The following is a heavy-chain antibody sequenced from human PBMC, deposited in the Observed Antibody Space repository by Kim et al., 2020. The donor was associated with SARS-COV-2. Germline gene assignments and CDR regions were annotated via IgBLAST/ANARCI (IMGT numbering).Heavy chain of an antibody. CDR2: INTNTGNP. CDR1: GYTFTSYA. Sequence: ASVKVSCKASGYTFTSYAMNWVRQAPGQGLEWMGWINTNTGNPTYAQGFTGRFVFSLDTSVSTAYLQISSLKAEDTAVYYCAREAGVAIFGVVISSYYYYMDVWGKGTTVTVSS. J-gene: IGHJ6*03. V-gene: IGHV7-4-1*02. D-gene: IGHD3-3*01. CDR3: AREAGVAIFGVVISSYYYYMDV.